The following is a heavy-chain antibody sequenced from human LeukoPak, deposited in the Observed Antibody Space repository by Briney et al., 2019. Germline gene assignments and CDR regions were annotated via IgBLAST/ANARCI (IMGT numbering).Heavy chain of an antibody. V-gene: IGHV3-15*01. CDR1: GFTFSNAW. Sequence: RGSLRLSCAASGFTFSNAWMSSGCQAPRKGVEWVGRIKSKTDGGTTDYAAPVKGRFTISRDDSKNTLYLQMNSLRAEDTAVYYCAKDGSGSYSQYYFDYWGQGTLVTVSS. CDR2: IKSKTDGGTT. J-gene: IGHJ4*02. D-gene: IGHD3-10*01. CDR3: AKDGSGSYSQYYFDY.